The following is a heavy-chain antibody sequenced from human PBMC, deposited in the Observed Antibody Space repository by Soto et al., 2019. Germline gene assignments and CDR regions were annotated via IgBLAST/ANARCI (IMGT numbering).Heavy chain of an antibody. J-gene: IGHJ6*03. CDR1: GGSISSYY. Sequence: SETLSLTCTVSGGSISSYYWSWIRQPPGKGLEWIGYIYYSGSTNYNPSLKSRVTISVDTSKNQFSLKLSSVTAADTAVSYCARHTERVGRWNMGYYYYYMDVWGKGTTVTVSS. CDR3: ARHTERVGRWNMGYYYYYMDV. CDR2: IYYSGST. D-gene: IGHD1-1*01. V-gene: IGHV4-59*01.